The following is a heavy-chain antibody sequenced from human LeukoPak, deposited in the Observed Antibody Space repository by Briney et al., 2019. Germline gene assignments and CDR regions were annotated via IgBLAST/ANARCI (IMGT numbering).Heavy chain of an antibody. CDR3: ARTRFYDWDLYYYYMDV. Sequence: GGSLRLSCAASGFTFSSYDMHWVRQATGKGLVWVSAIGTAGDTYYPGSVKGRFTISRENAKNSLYLQMNSLRAGDTAVYYCARTRFYDWDLYYYYMDVWGKGTTVTVSS. V-gene: IGHV3-13*01. D-gene: IGHD3-9*01. CDR2: IGTAGDT. J-gene: IGHJ6*03. CDR1: GFTFSSYD.